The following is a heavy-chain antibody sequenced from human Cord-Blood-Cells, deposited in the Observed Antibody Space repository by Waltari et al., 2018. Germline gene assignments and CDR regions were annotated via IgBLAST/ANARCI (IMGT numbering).Heavy chain of an antibody. CDR1: GFTFSSSA. CDR2: ISYDGSNK. CDR3: ARELLLWFGEFDY. D-gene: IGHD3-10*01. V-gene: IGHV3-30*04. J-gene: IGHJ4*02. Sequence: QVQLVESGGGVVQPGRSLRLSCAASGFTFSSSAMHWVRQAPGKGLEWVAVISYDGSNKYYADSVKGRFTISRDNSKNTLYLQMNSLRAEDTAVYYCARELLLWFGEFDYWGQGTLVTVSS.